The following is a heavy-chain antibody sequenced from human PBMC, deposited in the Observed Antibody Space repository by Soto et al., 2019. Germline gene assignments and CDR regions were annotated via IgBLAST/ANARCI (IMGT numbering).Heavy chain of an antibody. J-gene: IGHJ4*02. V-gene: IGHV3-23*01. CDR3: AKDPLTMGSGWYVDY. Sequence: GGSLRLSCAASGFTFRTYAMSWVRQAPGKGLEWVSGLVGNGGGIYYADSVKGRFTISRDNSNNTLYLQMNSLRAEDTAVYYCAKDPLTMGSGWYVDYWGQGTLVTVSS. CDR2: LVGNGGGI. CDR1: GFTFRTYA. D-gene: IGHD6-19*01.